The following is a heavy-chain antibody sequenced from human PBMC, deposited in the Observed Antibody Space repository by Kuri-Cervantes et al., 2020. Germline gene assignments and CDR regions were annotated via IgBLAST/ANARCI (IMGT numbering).Heavy chain of an antibody. CDR1: GFTFSSYA. CDR2: ISGSGGST. CDR3: AAYYVVVY. V-gene: IGHV3-23*01. J-gene: IGHJ4*02. Sequence: GESLKIPCAASGFTFSSYAMSWVRQAPGKGLEWVSAISGSGGSTYYADSVKGRFTISRDNSKNTLYLQMNSLRAEDTAVYYCAAYYVVVYWGQGTLVTVSS. D-gene: IGHD2/OR15-2a*01.